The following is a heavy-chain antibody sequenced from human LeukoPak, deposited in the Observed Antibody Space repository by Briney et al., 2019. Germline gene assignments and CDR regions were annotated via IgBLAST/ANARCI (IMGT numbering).Heavy chain of an antibody. J-gene: IGHJ5*02. D-gene: IGHD3-22*01. CDR2: IYYSGST. V-gene: IGHV4-34*01. Sequence: SETLSLTCGVYDGSFSDYYWSWIRQPPGKGLEWIGSIYYSGSTYYNPSLKSRVTISVDTSKNQFSLKLSSVTAADTAVYYCARLPYYYDSSGYYYYVLDPWGQGTLVTVSS. CDR1: DGSFSDYY. CDR3: ARLPYYYDSSGYYYYVLDP.